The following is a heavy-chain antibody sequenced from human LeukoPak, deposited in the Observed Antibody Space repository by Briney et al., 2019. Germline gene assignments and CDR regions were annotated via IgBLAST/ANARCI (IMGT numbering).Heavy chain of an antibody. J-gene: IGHJ4*02. CDR3: ARDYYGSGSYYYFFDY. CDR2: IDTTTSYK. V-gene: IGHV3-21*01. D-gene: IGHD3-10*01. Sequence: GGSVRLSCAASGFTFSTHGMNWVRQAPGKGLEWVSFIDTTTSYKYYADSVKGRFTISRDNAKNSLYPQMNSLRAEDTAVYYCARDYYGSGSYYYFFDYWGQGTLVTVSS. CDR1: GFTFSTHG.